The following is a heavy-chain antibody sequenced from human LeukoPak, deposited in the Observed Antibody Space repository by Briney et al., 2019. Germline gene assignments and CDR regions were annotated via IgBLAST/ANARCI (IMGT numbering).Heavy chain of an antibody. CDR3: ARIGTGYDSSGYSIGGFDP. D-gene: IGHD3-22*01. J-gene: IGHJ5*02. V-gene: IGHV4-39*01. CDR2: IYYSGST. CDR1: GGSISISTYY. Sequence: SETLSLTCTVSGGSISISTYYWGWIRQPPGKGLEWIGNIYYSGSTYYNPSLKSRVTISVDTSKNQFSLRLSSVTAADAAVYYCARIGTGYDSSGYSIGGFDPWGQGTLVTVSS.